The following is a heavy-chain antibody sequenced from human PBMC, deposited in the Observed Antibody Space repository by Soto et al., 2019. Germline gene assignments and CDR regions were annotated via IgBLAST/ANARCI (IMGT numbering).Heavy chain of an antibody. CDR3: ARGGQYSNSWYLGGTYYFYYDMDV. Sequence: EASVKVSCKASGYTFTGCYMHWVRQAPGQGLEWMGWINPNSGGTNYAQKFQGWVTMTRDTSISTAYMELTRLRSDDTAVYYCARGGQYSNSWYLGGTYYFYYDMDVWGQGTTVTVSS. J-gene: IGHJ6*02. CDR1: GYTFTGCY. V-gene: IGHV1-2*04. CDR2: INPNSGGT. D-gene: IGHD6-13*01.